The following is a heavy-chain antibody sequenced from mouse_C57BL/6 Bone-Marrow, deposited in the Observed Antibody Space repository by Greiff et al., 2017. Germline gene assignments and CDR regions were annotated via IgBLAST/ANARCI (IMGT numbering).Heavy chain of an antibody. Sequence: QVQLQQSGAELARPGASVKLSCKASGFTFTSYGISWVKQRTGQGLEWIGEICPRSGNTYYTEKLKGKVTLTADKSSSTAYMELRSLTSEDSAVYFCARGDDYDVDGYFDVWGTGTTVTVSS. D-gene: IGHD2-4*01. CDR2: ICPRSGNT. CDR1: GFTFTSYG. V-gene: IGHV1-81*01. J-gene: IGHJ1*03. CDR3: ARGDDYDVDGYFDV.